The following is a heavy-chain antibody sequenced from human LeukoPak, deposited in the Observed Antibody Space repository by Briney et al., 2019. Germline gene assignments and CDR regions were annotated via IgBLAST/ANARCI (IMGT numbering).Heavy chain of an antibody. CDR3: AKGNDWYYFDG. CDR2: ISRSGDST. J-gene: IGHJ4*02. Sequence: GGSLRLSCAASGFTFSSYAMYWVRQAPGKGLEWVSAISRSGDSTFYADSVKGRFTISRDSSQNTLYLQMNSLRAEDTALYYCAKGNDWYYFDGWGQGTLVTVSS. V-gene: IGHV3-23*01. D-gene: IGHD2-21*01. CDR1: GFTFSSYA.